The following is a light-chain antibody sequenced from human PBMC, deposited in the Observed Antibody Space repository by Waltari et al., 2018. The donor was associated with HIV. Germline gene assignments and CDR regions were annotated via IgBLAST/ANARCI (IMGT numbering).Light chain of an antibody. V-gene: IGKV3-11*01. J-gene: IGKJ4*01. CDR3: QQREMWPLT. Sequence: EIVLTQPPATLSLSPGERATLSCRASQSIGKYLLWYQHKPGQPPRLLINDATNRATGVPARFSGSGSGTDFTLSISSLEPEDFAVYSCQQREMWPLTFGGGTKVEIK. CDR2: DAT. CDR1: QSIGKY.